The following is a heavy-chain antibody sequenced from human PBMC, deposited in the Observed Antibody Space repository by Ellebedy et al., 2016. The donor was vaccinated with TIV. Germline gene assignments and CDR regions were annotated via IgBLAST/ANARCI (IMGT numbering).Heavy chain of an antibody. D-gene: IGHD2-21*02. CDR3: ATDSSKSRLVMVTSAQAFDK. Sequence: AASVKVSCKASGYTFTSYGISWVRQAPGQGLEWMGWISAYNGNTNYAQKLQGRFTMTEDTSTDTAYMELSNLRSEDTAIYFCATDSSKSRLVMVTSAQAFDKWGQGTLVTVSS. CDR2: ISAYNGNT. V-gene: IGHV1-18*01. J-gene: IGHJ3*02. CDR1: GYTFTSYG.